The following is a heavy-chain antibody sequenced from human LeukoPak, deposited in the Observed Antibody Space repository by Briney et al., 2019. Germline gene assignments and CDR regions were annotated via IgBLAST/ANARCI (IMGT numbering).Heavy chain of an antibody. J-gene: IGHJ4*02. CDR3: ARDPYSSGRDY. CDR1: GFTFSDSY. CDR2: IGPSGNFI. Sequence: GGSLRLSCEASGFTFSDSYMSWLRQPPGKGLESISYIGPSGNFINYADSVKGRFTISRDNAKNSLYLQMNSLRAEDTAVYYCARDPYSSGRDYWGQGTLVTVSS. D-gene: IGHD6-19*01. V-gene: IGHV3-11*06.